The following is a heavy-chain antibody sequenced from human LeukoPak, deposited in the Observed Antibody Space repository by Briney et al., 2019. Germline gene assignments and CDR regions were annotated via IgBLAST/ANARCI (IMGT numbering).Heavy chain of an antibody. D-gene: IGHD2-21*02. CDR1: GGSFSGYY. CDR3: ARECDGRYGSDCYSFDY. J-gene: IGHJ4*02. CDR2: INHSGST. Sequence: PSETLSLTCAVYGGSFSGYYWSWIRQPPGKGLEWIGEINHSGSTNYNPSLKSRVTISVDTSKNQFSLKLSSVTAADTAVYYCARECDGRYGSDCYSFDYWGQGTLVTVSS. V-gene: IGHV4-34*01.